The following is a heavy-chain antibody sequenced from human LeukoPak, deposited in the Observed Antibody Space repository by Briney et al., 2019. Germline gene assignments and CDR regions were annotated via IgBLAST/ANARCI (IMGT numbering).Heavy chain of an antibody. D-gene: IGHD3-9*01. J-gene: IGHJ6*03. V-gene: IGHV1-8*01. Sequence: ASVKVSCKASGYTFTNFDINWVRQAPGQGLEWMGWMNTIRGNSGCVQKFQGRVTMTRDTSITTAYLELSSLSSEDTAVYYCARSGYFNWLSIEYYYMDVWGKGTTVIVSS. CDR1: GYTFTNFD. CDR2: MNTIRGNS. CDR3: ARSGYFNWLSIEYYYMDV.